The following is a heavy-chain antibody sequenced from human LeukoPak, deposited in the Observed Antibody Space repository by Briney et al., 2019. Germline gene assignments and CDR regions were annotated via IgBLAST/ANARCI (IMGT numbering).Heavy chain of an antibody. V-gene: IGHV4-39*07. CDR1: GGSISSSSYY. CDR2: IYYSGST. CDR3: AGAPNYYGPRGFDP. D-gene: IGHD3-10*01. J-gene: IGHJ5*02. Sequence: PSETLSLTCTVSGGSISSSSYYWGWIRQPPGKGLEWIGSIYYSGSTYYNPSLKSRVTISVDTSKNQFSLKLSSVTAADTAVYYCAGAPNYYGPRGFDPWGQGTLVTVSS.